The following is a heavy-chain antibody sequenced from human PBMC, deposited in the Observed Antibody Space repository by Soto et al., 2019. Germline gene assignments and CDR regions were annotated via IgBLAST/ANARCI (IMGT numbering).Heavy chain of an antibody. Sequence: GGSLRLSCAASGFTFSSYAMSWVRQAPGKGLEWVSAISGSGGSIYYADSVKGRFTISRDNSKNTLYLQMNSLRAEDTAVYYCAKDDGRYNWDQHFDYWGQGTMVTVSS. V-gene: IGHV3-23*01. CDR2: ISGSGGSI. CDR1: GFTFSSYA. D-gene: IGHD1-20*01. J-gene: IGHJ4*02. CDR3: AKDDGRYNWDQHFDY.